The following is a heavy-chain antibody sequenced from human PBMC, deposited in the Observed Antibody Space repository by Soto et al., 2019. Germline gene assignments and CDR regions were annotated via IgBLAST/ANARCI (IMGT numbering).Heavy chain of an antibody. V-gene: IGHV3-7*01. CDR3: ARYSIIDSSSWCYFVY. Sequence: GGSLRLSCAASGFTFSSYWMSWVRQAPGKGLEWVANIKQDGSEKYYVDSVKGRFTISRDNAKNSLYLQMNSLRAEDTAVYFFARYSIIDSSSWCYFVYWVQGSLVSVSS. D-gene: IGHD6-13*01. CDR1: GFTFSSYW. J-gene: IGHJ4*02. CDR2: IKQDGSEK.